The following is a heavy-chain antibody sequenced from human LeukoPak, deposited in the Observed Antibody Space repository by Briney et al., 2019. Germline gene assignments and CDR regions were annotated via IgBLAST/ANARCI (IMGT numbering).Heavy chain of an antibody. Sequence: GGSLRLSCAASGFTVTSNYMSWVRQTPGKGLEWVSIIYSGGSTYYADSVRGRFTISRDNSKNTLYLQMNSLRAEDTAVYYCARGYSYGYSDYWGQGTLVTVSS. CDR3: ARGYSYGYSDY. V-gene: IGHV3-66*01. CDR1: GFTVTSNY. D-gene: IGHD5-18*01. CDR2: IYSGGST. J-gene: IGHJ4*02.